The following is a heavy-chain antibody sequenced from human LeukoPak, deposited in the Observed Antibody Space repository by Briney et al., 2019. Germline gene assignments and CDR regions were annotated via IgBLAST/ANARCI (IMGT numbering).Heavy chain of an antibody. CDR3: ARAGYSSSWRVQNLLSYYYMDV. J-gene: IGHJ6*03. V-gene: IGHV4-59*01. D-gene: IGHD6-13*01. Sequence: SETLSLTCTVSGGSISSYYWSWIRQPPGKGLEWIGYIYYSGSTNYNPSLKSRVTISVDTSKNQFSLKLSSVTAADTAVYYCARAGYSSSWRVQNLLSYYYMDVWGKGTTVTISS. CDR1: GGSISSYY. CDR2: IYYSGST.